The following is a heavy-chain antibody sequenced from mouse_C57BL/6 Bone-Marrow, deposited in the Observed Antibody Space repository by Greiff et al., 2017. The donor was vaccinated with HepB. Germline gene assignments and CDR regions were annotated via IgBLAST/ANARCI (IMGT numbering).Heavy chain of an antibody. J-gene: IGHJ3*01. Sequence: EVQRVESGGGLVKPGGSLKLSCAASGFTFSSYAMSWVRQTPEKRLEWVATISDGGSYTYYPDNVKGRFTISRDNAKNNLYLQMSHLKSEDTAMYYCARASITTVPAWFAYWGQGTLVTVSA. D-gene: IGHD1-1*01. CDR3: ARASITTVPAWFAY. CDR2: ISDGGSYT. V-gene: IGHV5-4*01. CDR1: GFTFSSYA.